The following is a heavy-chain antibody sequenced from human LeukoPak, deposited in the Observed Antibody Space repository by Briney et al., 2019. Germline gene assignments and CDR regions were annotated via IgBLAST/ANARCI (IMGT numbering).Heavy chain of an antibody. CDR3: ARAGYDSSGYYIWYYYYMDV. V-gene: IGHV3-23*01. Sequence: PGGSLRLSCAASGFTLSSYAMSWVRQGPGKGLEWVSAISVSGNTYHADSVKGRFTISRDSSKNTLYLQMNSLRAEDTAVYYCARAGYDSSGYYIWYYYYMDVWGKGTTVTVSS. J-gene: IGHJ6*03. CDR1: GFTLSSYA. D-gene: IGHD3-22*01. CDR2: ISVSGNT.